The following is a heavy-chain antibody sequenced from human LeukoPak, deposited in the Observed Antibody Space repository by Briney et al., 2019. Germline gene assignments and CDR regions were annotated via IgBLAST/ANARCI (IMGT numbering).Heavy chain of an antibody. Sequence: ASVKGSCKGSGYTFTSDGISRVRQAPGQGLEWMGGISAYNGNTNYAQKLQGRVTMTTDTSTRTAYMELRSLRSDDTAVYYCAREGPHYYERYYYGMYVSGQRTTVTASS. J-gene: IGHJ6*02. CDR1: GYTFTSDG. CDR2: ISAYNGNT. D-gene: IGHD3-22*01. V-gene: IGHV1-18*01. CDR3: AREGPHYYERYYYGMYV.